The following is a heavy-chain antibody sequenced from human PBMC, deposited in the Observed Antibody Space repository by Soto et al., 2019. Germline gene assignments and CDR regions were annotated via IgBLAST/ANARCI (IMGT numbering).Heavy chain of an antibody. CDR1: GSRFSNYV. CDR2: IIPIFNST. V-gene: IGHV1-69*06. J-gene: IGHJ4*02. Sequence: QVQLVQSGAEVKTPGSSLKVSCKVSGSRFSNYVISWVRQALGHGLEGLGRIIPIFNSTKYAQSFQGRVTITADKSTSTASLELSSLRSDDTAVYYCAREGRGKKAGYNGLVSLGYWGQGTLVTVSS. D-gene: IGHD2-2*02. CDR3: AREGRGKKAGYNGLVSLGY.